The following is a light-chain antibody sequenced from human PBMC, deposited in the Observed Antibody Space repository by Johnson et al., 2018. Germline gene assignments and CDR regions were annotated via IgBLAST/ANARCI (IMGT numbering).Light chain of an antibody. CDR2: ENN. Sequence: QSVLTQPPSVSAAPGQKVTISCSGSSSNIGNNYVSWYQQLPGTAPKLLIYENNKRPSGIPDRFSGSKSGTSATLGITGLQTGEEADYYCGTWDSSLCAGNGFGTGTKVTVL. V-gene: IGLV1-51*02. CDR3: GTWDSSLCAGNG. J-gene: IGLJ1*01. CDR1: SSNIGNNY.